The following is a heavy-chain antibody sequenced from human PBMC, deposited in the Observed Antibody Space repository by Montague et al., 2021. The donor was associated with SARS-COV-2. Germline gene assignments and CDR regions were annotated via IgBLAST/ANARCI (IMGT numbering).Heavy chain of an antibody. J-gene: IGHJ2*01. Sequence: TLSLTCTVSGGSISRDNYYWTWIRQHPGKGLEWIAYIYYTGSTYYNPSLQSRLRTSLDTSKNQFSLTLTSVTAADTAIYYCARNRGWGSRGAGYIDLWGRGTLVTVSS. D-gene: IGHD7-27*01. V-gene: IGHV4-31*03. CDR2: IYYTGST. CDR1: GGSISRDNYY. CDR3: ARNRGWGSRGAGYIDL.